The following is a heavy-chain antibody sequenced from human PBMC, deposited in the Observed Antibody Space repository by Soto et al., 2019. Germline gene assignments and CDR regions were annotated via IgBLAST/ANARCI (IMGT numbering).Heavy chain of an antibody. CDR2: ISYDGSNK. V-gene: IGHV3-30*18. J-gene: IGHJ4*02. CDR1: GFTFSSYG. Sequence: GGSLRLSCAASGFTFSSYGMHWVRQAPGKGLEWVAVISYDGSNKYYADSVKGRFTISRDNSKNTLYLQMNSLRAEDTAGYYCAKGARVYQLLYYFDYWGQGTLVTVSS. CDR3: AKGARVYQLLYYFDY. D-gene: IGHD2-2*01.